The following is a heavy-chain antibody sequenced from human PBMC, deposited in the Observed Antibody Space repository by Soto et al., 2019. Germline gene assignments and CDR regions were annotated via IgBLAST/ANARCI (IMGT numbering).Heavy chain of an antibody. CDR1: GFSLSSTRVA. V-gene: IGHV2-5*02. J-gene: IGHJ4*02. CDR3: AHSVVAGLGYYFDY. D-gene: IGHD6-19*01. CDR2: IYWDDDK. Sequence: QITLTESGPTLVKPTQTLTLTCTFSGFSLSSTRVAVGWVRHPTGKALEWLALIYWDDDKRYSPFLKSRLTITKDTSKNQVVLTMTNMDPVDTATYYCAHSVVAGLGYYFDYWGQGTLVTVSS.